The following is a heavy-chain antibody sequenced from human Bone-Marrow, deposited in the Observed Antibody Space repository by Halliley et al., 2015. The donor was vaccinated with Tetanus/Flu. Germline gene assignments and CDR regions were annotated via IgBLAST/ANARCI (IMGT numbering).Heavy chain of an antibody. V-gene: IGHV4-59*02. Sequence: QLVQSGGGLIQSGGSLRLSCAVSGFTVSSSYMSWIRQAPGKGLEWIGYIYYTGSTYYNSSLKSRLTMSIDTSKNQFSLKLSSVTAADSAIYYCARDLPSGYNNWFDPWGQGIPVPVSS. CDR2: IYYTGST. D-gene: IGHD5-12*01. CDR3: ARDLPSGYNNWFDP. CDR1: GFTVSSSY. J-gene: IGHJ5*02.